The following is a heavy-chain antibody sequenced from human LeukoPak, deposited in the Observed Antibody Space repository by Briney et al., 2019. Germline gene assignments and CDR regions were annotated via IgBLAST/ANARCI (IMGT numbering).Heavy chain of an antibody. CDR1: GFTFSNYA. J-gene: IGHJ4*02. CDR2: IGGNGDRT. CDR3: VRGGCRSTSCYDY. Sequence: GSLRLSRAASGFTFSNYAMGWVRQAPGKGLEWVSGIGGNGDRTHYVDSVKGRFTISRDNFRNTLYLQMSSLRVEDTALYYCVRGGCRSTSCYDYWGQGTLVTVSS. D-gene: IGHD2-2*01. V-gene: IGHV3-23*01.